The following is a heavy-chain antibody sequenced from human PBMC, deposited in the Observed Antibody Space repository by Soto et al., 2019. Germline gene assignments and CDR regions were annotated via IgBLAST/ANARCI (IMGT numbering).Heavy chain of an antibody. J-gene: IGHJ2*01. V-gene: IGHV3-66*01. Sequence: PGGSLRLSCAASGFTVSSNYMSWVRQAPGKGLEWVSFIYSGGSTYYADSVKGRFTISRDNSKNTLYLQMNSLRAEDTAVYYCARENRNIWYDPLDWYFDLWGRGNLVT. CDR1: GFTVSSNY. CDR2: IYSGGST. D-gene: IGHD6-13*01. CDR3: ARENRNIWYDPLDWYFDL.